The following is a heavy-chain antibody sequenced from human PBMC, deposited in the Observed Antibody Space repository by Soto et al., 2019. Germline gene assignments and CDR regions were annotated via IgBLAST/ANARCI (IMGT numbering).Heavy chain of an antibody. V-gene: IGHV1-18*01. D-gene: IGHD3-16*02. CDR2: ISAYNGNT. CDR3: ARDSEYDYSWGSYRFPFDY. J-gene: IGHJ4*02. CDR1: GYTFTSYG. Sequence: ASVKVSCKASGYTFTSYGISWVRQAPGQGLEWMGWISAYNGNTNYAQKLQGRVTMTTDTSTSTAYMELRSLRSDDTAVYYCARDSEYDYSWGSYRFPFDYWGQGTLGTVSS.